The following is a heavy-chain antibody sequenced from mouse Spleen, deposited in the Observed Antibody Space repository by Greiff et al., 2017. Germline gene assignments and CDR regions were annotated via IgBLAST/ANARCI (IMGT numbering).Heavy chain of an antibody. V-gene: IGHV5-9*04. J-gene: IGHJ2*01. D-gene: IGHD4-1*01. CDR3: ARLGRGDYFDY. CDR2: ISSGGGNT. CDR1: GFTFSSYA. Sequence: EVKLVESGGGLVKLGGSLKLSCAASGFTFSSYAMSWVRQTPEKRLEWVATISSGGGNTYYPDSVKGRFTISRDNAKNTLYLQMSSLKSEDTAMYYCARLGRGDYFDYWGQGTTLTVSS.